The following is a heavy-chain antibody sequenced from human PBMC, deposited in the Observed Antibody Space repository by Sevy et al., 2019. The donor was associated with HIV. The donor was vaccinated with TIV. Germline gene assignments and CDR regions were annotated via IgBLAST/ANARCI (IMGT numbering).Heavy chain of an antibody. CDR1: GFSFSNYE. Sequence: GGSLRLSCAASGFSFSNYEMNWVRQAPGKGLEWISYISSSGSRIYYADSVKGRFTISRDNSKNTLYLQMNSLRTEDTALYYCAGGRFDSSGSFDAFDMWGQGTMVTVSS. J-gene: IGHJ3*02. D-gene: IGHD3-22*01. CDR2: ISSSGSRI. V-gene: IGHV3-48*03. CDR3: AGGRFDSSGSFDAFDM.